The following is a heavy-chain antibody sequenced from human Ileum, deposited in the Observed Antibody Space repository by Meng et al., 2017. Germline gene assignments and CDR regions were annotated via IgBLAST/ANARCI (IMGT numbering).Heavy chain of an antibody. V-gene: IGHV1-46*01. J-gene: IGHJ4*02. D-gene: IGHD4-17*01. CDR2: INAGSGDT. CDR1: GYTFTTSY. CDR3: AKDSHGYGDGGH. Sequence: QVLLVQSGAEVEKPRASVKVSCKASGYTFTTSYAHWVRQAPGQGLEWMGVINAGSGDTGYAQKFQGRLTMTRDTSTSTLYMELSSLRSEDTAVYYCAKDSHGYGDGGHWGQGTLVTVSS.